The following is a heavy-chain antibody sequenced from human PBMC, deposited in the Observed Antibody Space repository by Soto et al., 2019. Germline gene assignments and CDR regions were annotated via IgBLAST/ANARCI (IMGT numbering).Heavy chain of an antibody. Sequence: QVHLVESGGGLGKPGGSLRLSCAASGFTFSDYYVTWIRQAPGKGLEWLSYISSTSRHTDYADSVKGRFTISRDNANNSLYLQMNSLRVDDTAVYFCARAASAAGSRYFDYWGQGALVTVSS. V-gene: IGHV3-11*06. CDR1: GFTFSDYY. J-gene: IGHJ4*02. D-gene: IGHD6-13*01. CDR3: ARAASAAGSRYFDY. CDR2: ISSTSRHT.